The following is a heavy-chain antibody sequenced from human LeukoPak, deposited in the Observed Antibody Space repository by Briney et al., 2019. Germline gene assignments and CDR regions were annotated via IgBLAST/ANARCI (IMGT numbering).Heavy chain of an antibody. V-gene: IGHV3-15*01. CDR3: TTDQYDILTGYYMGYFDY. CDR1: GFIFSKAW. J-gene: IGHJ4*02. Sequence: GGSLRLSCAASGFIFSKAWMSWVRQAPGKGLEWVGRIKSKTDGGTTDYAGPVKGRFTISRDDSKNTLYLQMNSLKTEDTAVYYCTTDQYDILTGYYMGYFDYWGQGTLVTVSS. CDR2: IKSKTDGGTT. D-gene: IGHD3-9*01.